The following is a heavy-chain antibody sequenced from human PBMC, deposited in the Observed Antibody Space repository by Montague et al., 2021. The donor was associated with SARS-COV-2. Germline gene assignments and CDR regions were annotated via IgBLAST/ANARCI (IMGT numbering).Heavy chain of an antibody. V-gene: IGHV4-59*08. CDR2: IYYSGST. CDR3: ARHALGYFDWLNEGYFDY. J-gene: IGHJ4*02. CDR1: GGSISSYY. D-gene: IGHD3-9*01. Sequence: SETLSLTCTASGGSISSYYWSWIRQPPGKGLEWIGYIYYSGSTNYNPSLKSRVTISIDTSKNQFSLKLSSVTAADTAVYYCARHALGYFDWLNEGYFDYWGQGTLVTVSS.